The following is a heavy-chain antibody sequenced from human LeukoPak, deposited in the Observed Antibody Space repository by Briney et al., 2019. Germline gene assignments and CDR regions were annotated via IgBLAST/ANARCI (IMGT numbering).Heavy chain of an antibody. CDR3: ARDPNIVVVVAATFSGDAFDI. D-gene: IGHD2-15*01. V-gene: IGHV1-18*01. J-gene: IGHJ3*02. CDR2: ISAYNGNT. CDR1: GYTFTSYG. Sequence: ASVKVSCKASGYTFTSYGISWVRQAPGQGLEWMGWISAYNGNTNYAQKLQGRVIMTTDTSTSTAYMELRSLRSDDTAVYYCARDPNIVVVVAATFSGDAFDIWGQGTMVTVSS.